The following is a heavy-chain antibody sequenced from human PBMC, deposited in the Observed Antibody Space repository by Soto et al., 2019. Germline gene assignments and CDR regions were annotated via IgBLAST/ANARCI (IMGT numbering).Heavy chain of an antibody. V-gene: IGHV1-46*01. CDR3: ARDCSSDGDYDFWSADVDY. CDR1: GYTFTSYY. Sequence: GASVKVSCKASGYTFTSYYMHWVRQAPGQGLEWMGIINPSGGSTSYAQKFQGRVTMTRDTSTSTVYMELSSLRSEDTAVYYCARDCSSDGDYDFWSADVDYWGQGTLVTVSS. D-gene: IGHD3-3*01. J-gene: IGHJ4*02. CDR2: INPSGGST.